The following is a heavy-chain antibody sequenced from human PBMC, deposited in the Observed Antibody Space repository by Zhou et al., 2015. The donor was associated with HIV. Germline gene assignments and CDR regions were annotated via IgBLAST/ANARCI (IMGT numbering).Heavy chain of an antibody. V-gene: IGHV1-69*06. CDR3: TRDRGGGTRPDWRYFDL. J-gene: IGHJ2*01. CDR1: GGTFSSYA. D-gene: IGHD3-16*01. Sequence: QVQLVQSGAEVKKPGSSVKVSCKASGGTFSSYAISWVRQAPGQGLEWLGGIIPVLGTANYAQNFQGRVTITADRSTSTAYMELRSLRSEDTAVHYCTRDRGGGTRPDWRYFDLWGRGTLVIVSS. CDR2: IIPVLGTA.